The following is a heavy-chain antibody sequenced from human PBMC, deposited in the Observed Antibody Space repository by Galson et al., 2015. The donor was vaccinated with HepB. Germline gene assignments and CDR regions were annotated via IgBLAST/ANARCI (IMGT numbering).Heavy chain of an antibody. CDR1: GYTFTRYA. D-gene: IGHD6-19*01. Sequence: SVKVSCKASGYTFTRYAMHWVRQAPGQRLEWMGWINAGNGNTKYSQKFQGRVTITRDTSASTAYMELSSLRSEDTAVYYCARGSILTKYSSSGDGMDVWGQGTTVTVSS. J-gene: IGHJ6*02. CDR2: INAGNGNT. V-gene: IGHV1-3*01. CDR3: ARGSILTKYSSSGDGMDV.